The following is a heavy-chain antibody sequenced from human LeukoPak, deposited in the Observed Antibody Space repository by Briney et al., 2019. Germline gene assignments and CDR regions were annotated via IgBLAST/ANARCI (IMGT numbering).Heavy chain of an antibody. V-gene: IGHV3-23*01. CDR2: ISGSGGST. Sequence: GGSLRLSCAASGFTFSSYAMSWVRQAPGKGLEWVSAISGSGGSTYYADSVKGRFTISRDNSKNTLYLQMNSLRAEDTAVYYCAEALHSGWSGPFDYWGQGTLVTVSS. CDR1: GFTFSSYA. CDR3: AEALHSGWSGPFDY. D-gene: IGHD6-19*01. J-gene: IGHJ4*02.